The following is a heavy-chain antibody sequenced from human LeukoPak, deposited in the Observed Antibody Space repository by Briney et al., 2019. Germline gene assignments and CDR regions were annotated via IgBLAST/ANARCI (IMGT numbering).Heavy chain of an antibody. D-gene: IGHD5-12*01. Sequence: SVTLSCKASGGTFSSYAISWVRQAPGQGLEWMGGIIPIFGTANYAQKFQGRVTITADESTSTAYMELSSLRSEDTAVYYCASGGYSGYDSLSFDYWGQGTLVTVSS. CDR1: GGTFSSYA. V-gene: IGHV1-69*13. CDR2: IIPIFGTA. J-gene: IGHJ4*02. CDR3: ASGGYSGYDSLSFDY.